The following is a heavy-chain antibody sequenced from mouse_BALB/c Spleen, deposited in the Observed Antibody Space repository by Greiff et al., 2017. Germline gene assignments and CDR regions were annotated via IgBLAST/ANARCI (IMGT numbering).Heavy chain of an antibody. CDR3: TRLSDYDDSAWFAY. CDR2: ISSGGSYT. D-gene: IGHD2-4*01. CDR1: GFTFSSYT. Sequence: EVKLVESGGGLVKPGGSLKLSCAASGFTFSSYTMSWVRQTPEKRLEWVATISSGGSYTYYPDSVKGRFTISRDNAKNTLYLQMSSLKSEDTAMYYCTRLSDYDDSAWFAYWGQGTLVTVSA. V-gene: IGHV5-6-4*01. J-gene: IGHJ3*01.